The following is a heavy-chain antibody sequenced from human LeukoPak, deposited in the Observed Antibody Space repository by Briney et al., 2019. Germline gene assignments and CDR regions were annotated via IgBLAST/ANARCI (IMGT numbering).Heavy chain of an antibody. Sequence: GTLSLTCAVSGGSISSSNWWSWVRQPPGKGLEWVSSISGSSIYINYADSVKGRFTISSDNAKNSLYLQMNSLRAEDTAVYYCARALYDSSGYYFDYWGQGTLVTVSS. CDR1: GGSISSSN. V-gene: IGHV3-21*01. CDR3: ARALYDSSGYYFDY. J-gene: IGHJ4*02. D-gene: IGHD3-22*01. CDR2: ISGSSIYI.